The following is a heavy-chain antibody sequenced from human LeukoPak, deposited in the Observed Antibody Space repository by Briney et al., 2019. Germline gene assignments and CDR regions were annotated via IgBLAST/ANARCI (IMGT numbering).Heavy chain of an antibody. CDR1: GGSISSYY. V-gene: IGHV4-59*01. Sequence: SETLSLTCTVSGGSISSYYWSWTRQPPGKGLEWIGYIYYSGSTNYNPSLKSRVTISVDTSKNQFSLKLSSVTAADTAVYYCARAGIAAAGTPFDYWGQGTLVTVSS. J-gene: IGHJ4*02. CDR2: IYYSGST. CDR3: ARAGIAAAGTPFDY. D-gene: IGHD6-13*01.